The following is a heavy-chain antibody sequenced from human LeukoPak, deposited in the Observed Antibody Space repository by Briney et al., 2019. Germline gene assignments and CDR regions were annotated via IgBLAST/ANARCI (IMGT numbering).Heavy chain of an antibody. Sequence: GGSLRLSCAASGFNFRSYEMSWVRQAPGKGLEWLSVIYSGGMTYYADSVKGRFIISRDNSKNTLYLQMNRLRAEDTAVYYCYARPVLPAAFLPSGNYMDVWGKGSTVTVSS. CDR3: YARPVLPAAFLPSGNYMDV. D-gene: IGHD2-2*01. V-gene: IGHV3-53*01. CDR1: GFNFRSYE. J-gene: IGHJ6*03. CDR2: IYSGGMT.